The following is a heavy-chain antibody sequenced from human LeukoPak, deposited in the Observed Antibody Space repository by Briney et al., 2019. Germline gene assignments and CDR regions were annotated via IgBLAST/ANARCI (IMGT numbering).Heavy chain of an antibody. CDR3: ARVIGRGSYGHSDY. CDR1: GFTFSSYG. D-gene: IGHD5-18*01. Sequence: GGSLRLSCAASGFTFSSYGMHWVRQAPGKGLEWVAVIWYDGSNKYYADSVKGRFTISRDNSKNTLYLQMNSLRAEDTAVYYCARVIGRGSYGHSDYWGQGTLVTVSS. V-gene: IGHV3-33*01. J-gene: IGHJ4*02. CDR2: IWYDGSNK.